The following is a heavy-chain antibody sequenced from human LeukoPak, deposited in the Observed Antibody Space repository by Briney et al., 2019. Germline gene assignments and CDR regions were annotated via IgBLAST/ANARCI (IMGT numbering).Heavy chain of an antibody. Sequence: PGGSLRLSCAASGFTFSSYGMHWVRQAPGKGLEWVAVISYDGSNKYYADSVKGRFTISRDNSKNTLYLQMNSLRAEDTAVYYCAQDRGGDYELDYWGQGTLVTVSS. V-gene: IGHV3-30*18. J-gene: IGHJ4*02. CDR2: ISYDGSNK. D-gene: IGHD4-17*01. CDR3: AQDRGGDYELDY. CDR1: GFTFSSYG.